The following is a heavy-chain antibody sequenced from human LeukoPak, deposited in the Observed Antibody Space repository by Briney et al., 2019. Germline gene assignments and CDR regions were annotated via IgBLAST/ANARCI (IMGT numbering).Heavy chain of an antibody. Sequence: SETLSLTCTVSGGSISSSSYYWGWHRQPPGKGLEWIGSIYYSGSTYYNPSLKSRVTISVDTSKNQFSLKLSSVTAADTAVYYCARSEGERGRGLWKLLVLNYFDYWGQGSLVTDCS. CDR3: ARSEGERGRGLWKLLVLNYFDY. CDR1: GGSISSSSYY. V-gene: IGHV4-39*07. D-gene: IGHD6-13*01. CDR2: IYYSGST. J-gene: IGHJ4*02.